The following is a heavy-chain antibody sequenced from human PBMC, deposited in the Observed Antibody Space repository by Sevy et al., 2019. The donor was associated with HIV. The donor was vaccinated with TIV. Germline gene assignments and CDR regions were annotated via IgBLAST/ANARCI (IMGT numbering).Heavy chain of an antibody. CDR3: ARDRLLISPIFGSRYYMDV. CDR1: GFTFSSYS. V-gene: IGHV3-21*01. J-gene: IGHJ6*03. D-gene: IGHD3-3*01. Sequence: GGSLRLSCAASGFTFSSYSMNWVRQAPGKGLEWVSSISSSSSYIYYADSVKGRFTISRDNAKNSLYLQMNSLRAEDTAVYYCARDRLLISPIFGSRYYMDVWGKGTTVTVSS. CDR2: ISSSSSYI.